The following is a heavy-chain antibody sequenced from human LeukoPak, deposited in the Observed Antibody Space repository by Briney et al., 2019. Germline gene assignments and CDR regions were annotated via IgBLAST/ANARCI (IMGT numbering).Heavy chain of an antibody. J-gene: IGHJ4*02. CDR3: ARDLADY. CDR1: GFTFTSYG. V-gene: IGHV3-7*05. CDR2: IKQDGSEI. Sequence: GGSLRLSCAASGFTFTSYGMSWVRQAPGRGLEWVAHIKQDGSEIYYVDSVKGRFTISRDNAKNSLYLQMDSLRAEDTAVYYCARDLADYWGQGTLVTVSS.